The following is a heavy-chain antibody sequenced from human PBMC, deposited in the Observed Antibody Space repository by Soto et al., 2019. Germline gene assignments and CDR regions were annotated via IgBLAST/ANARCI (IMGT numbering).Heavy chain of an antibody. J-gene: IGHJ4*02. V-gene: IGHV1-18*01. Sequence: ASVKVSCKASGYTFTSYSISWVRQAPGQGLEWMGWISAYNGNTNYAQKLQGRVTVTTDTSTSTAFMELRTLRSDDTAVYYCARGAYGDYYYWGQGTLVTVSS. CDR2: ISAYNGNT. D-gene: IGHD4-17*01. CDR1: GYTFTSYS. CDR3: ARGAYGDYYY.